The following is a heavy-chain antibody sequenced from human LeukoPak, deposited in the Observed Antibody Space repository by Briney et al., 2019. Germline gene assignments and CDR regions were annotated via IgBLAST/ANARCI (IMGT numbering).Heavy chain of an antibody. J-gene: IGHJ4*02. CDR1: GYTFTGYY. V-gene: IGHV1-2*02. CDR3: ARDHYYDSSGLGD. Sequence: ASVKVSCKASGYTFTGYYMHWVRQAPGQGLEWMGWINPNSGGTNYAQKFQGRVTMTRDTSISTAYMELSRLRSDDTAVYYCARDHYYDSSGLGDWGQGTLVTVSS. D-gene: IGHD3-22*01. CDR2: INPNSGGT.